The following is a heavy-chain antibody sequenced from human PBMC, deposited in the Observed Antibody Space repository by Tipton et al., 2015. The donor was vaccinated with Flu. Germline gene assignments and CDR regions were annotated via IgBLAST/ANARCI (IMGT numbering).Heavy chain of an antibody. Sequence: TLSLTCSVSGDSIGSGYYWGWIRQPPGKGLEWIGNIFHTGSTYYNPSLKSRVTISVDTSKNQFSLKLSSVTAADTAVYYCARAHPTGSLGAFDIWGQGTMVTVSS. D-gene: IGHD3-10*01. J-gene: IGHJ3*02. CDR3: ARAHPTGSLGAFDI. V-gene: IGHV4-38-2*02. CDR2: IFHTGST. CDR1: GDSIGSGYY.